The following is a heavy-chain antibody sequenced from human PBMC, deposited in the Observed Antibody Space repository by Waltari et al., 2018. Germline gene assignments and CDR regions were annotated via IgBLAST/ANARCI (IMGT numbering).Heavy chain of an antibody. D-gene: IGHD6-13*01. V-gene: IGHV5-51*01. Sequence: IIYPGDSDTRYSPSFQGQVTISADKSISTAYLQWSSLKASDTAMYYCARGTAGDFRRLDPWGQGTLVTVSS. J-gene: IGHJ5*02. CDR3: ARGTAGDFRRLDP. CDR2: IYPGDSDT.